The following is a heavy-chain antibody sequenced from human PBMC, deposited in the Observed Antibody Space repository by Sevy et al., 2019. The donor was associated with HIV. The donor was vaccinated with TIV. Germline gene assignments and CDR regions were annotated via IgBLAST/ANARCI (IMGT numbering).Heavy chain of an antibody. Sequence: GGSLRLSCAASEFTFSRSGMHWVRQAPGKGLEWLTFIRFDGSAKYYADSVKGRFTISRDNSKNTLYFQMNSLRPEDTAVYYCMKTPLGRVSGTGYWGQGTLVTVSS. J-gene: IGHJ4*02. CDR1: EFTFSRSG. CDR3: MKTPLGRVSGTGY. D-gene: IGHD3-9*01. V-gene: IGHV3-30*02. CDR2: IRFDGSAK.